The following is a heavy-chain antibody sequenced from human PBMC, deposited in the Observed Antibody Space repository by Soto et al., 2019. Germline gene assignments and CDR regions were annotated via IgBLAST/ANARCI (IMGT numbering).Heavy chain of an antibody. Sequence: EVQLVESGGGLVQPGRSLRLSCAASGFTFDDFAMHWVRQAPGKGLEWVSGITWNSGDIRYTGSVKGRFSVSRDNAEKSLYLHMNSLSPEDTALYYCASSRGLAGRPLDLWGQGTFVTVSS. V-gene: IGHV3-9*01. CDR2: ITWNSGDI. CDR1: GFTFDDFA. D-gene: IGHD6-6*01. CDR3: ASSRGLAGRPLDL. J-gene: IGHJ5*02.